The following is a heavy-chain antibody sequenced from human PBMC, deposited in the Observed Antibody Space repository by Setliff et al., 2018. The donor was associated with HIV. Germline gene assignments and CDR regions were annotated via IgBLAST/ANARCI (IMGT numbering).Heavy chain of an antibody. CDR2: ISSSSSYI. V-gene: IGHV3-21*01. CDR3: ASPDGDSDAFDY. J-gene: IGHJ4*02. Sequence: GGSLRLSWAASGFTFSSYSMNWVRQAPGKGLEWVSSISSSSSYIYYADSVKGRFTISRDNAKNSLYLQMNSLRAEDTAVYYCASPDGDSDAFDYWGQGTLVTVSS. D-gene: IGHD5-18*01. CDR1: GFTFSSYS.